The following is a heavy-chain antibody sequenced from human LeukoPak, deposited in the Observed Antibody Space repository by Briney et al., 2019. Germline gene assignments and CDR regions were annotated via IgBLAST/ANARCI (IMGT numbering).Heavy chain of an antibody. V-gene: IGHV3-7*01. Sequence: PGGSLRLSCAASGFTFSSYWMSWVRQAPGKGLEWVANIKQDGSGKYYVDSVKGRFTISRDNAKNSLYLQMNSLRAEDTAVYYCARIGTKSGYDYWFDPWGQGTLVTVSS. CDR2: IKQDGSGK. CDR1: GFTFSSYW. D-gene: IGHD5-12*01. CDR3: ARIGTKSGYDYWFDP. J-gene: IGHJ5*02.